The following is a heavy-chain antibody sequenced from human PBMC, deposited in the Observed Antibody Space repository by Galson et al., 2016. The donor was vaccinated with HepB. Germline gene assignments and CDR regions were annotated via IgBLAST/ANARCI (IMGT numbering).Heavy chain of an antibody. V-gene: IGHV3-23*01. J-gene: IGHJ5*02. Sequence: SLRLSCAASGFSFSNYPMPWVRQAPGRGLDWVSSIASGGGGRTYYADSVKGRFIISRDNSKTALYLQMNSLRAEDTAVYYCVKGGFRLLDTWGQGTLVTVSS. CDR3: VKGGFRLLDT. D-gene: IGHD3-10*01. CDR1: GFSFSNYP. CDR2: IASGGGGRT.